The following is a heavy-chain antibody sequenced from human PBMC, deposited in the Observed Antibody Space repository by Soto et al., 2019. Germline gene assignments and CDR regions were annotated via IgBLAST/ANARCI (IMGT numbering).Heavy chain of an antibody. D-gene: IGHD7-27*01. Sequence: EVQLVESGGGLVQPGGSLRLSCEASGFTFSSYSMNWVRQAPGKGLEWVSYISSSSSTIYYADSVKGRFTISRDNAKNSLYLQMNSLRAEDTAVYYCARGGKLTTGGSYWYFDLWGRGTLVTVSS. CDR3: ARGGKLTTGGSYWYFDL. CDR2: ISSSSSTI. CDR1: GFTFSSYS. J-gene: IGHJ2*01. V-gene: IGHV3-48*01.